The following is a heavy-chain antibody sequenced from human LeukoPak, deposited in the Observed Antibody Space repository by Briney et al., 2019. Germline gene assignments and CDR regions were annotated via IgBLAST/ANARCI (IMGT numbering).Heavy chain of an antibody. CDR2: IYYSGST. V-gene: IGHV4-39*01. J-gene: IGHJ5*02. CDR3: ARLLYTDFWSGYYSNWFDP. CDR1: GGSISSSSYY. D-gene: IGHD3-3*01. Sequence: PSETLSLTCTVSGGSISSSSYYWGWIRQPPGKGLEWIGSIYYSGSTYYNPSLKSRVTISVDTSKNQFSLKLSSVTAADTAVYYCARLLYTDFWSGYYSNWFDPWGQGTLVTVSS.